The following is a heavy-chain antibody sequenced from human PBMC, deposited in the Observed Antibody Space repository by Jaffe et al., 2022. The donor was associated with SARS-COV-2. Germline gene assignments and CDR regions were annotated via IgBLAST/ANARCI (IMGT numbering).Heavy chain of an antibody. D-gene: IGHD4-17*01. CDR2: IYYSGST. J-gene: IGHJ4*02. Sequence: QLQLQESGPGLVKPSETLSLTCTVSGGSISSSSYYWGWIRQPPGKGLEWIGSIYYSGSTYYNPSLKSRVTISVDTSKNQFSLKLSSVTAADTAVYYCARLRWPLYYFDYWGQGTLVTVSS. V-gene: IGHV4-39*01. CDR1: GGSISSSSYY. CDR3: ARLRWPLYYFDY.